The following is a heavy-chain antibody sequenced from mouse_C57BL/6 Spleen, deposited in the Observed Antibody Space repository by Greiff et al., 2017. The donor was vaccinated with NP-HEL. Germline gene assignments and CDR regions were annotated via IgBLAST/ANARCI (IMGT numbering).Heavy chain of an antibody. D-gene: IGHD2-2*01. J-gene: IGHJ1*03. Sequence: EVQLQQSGPELVKPGASVKISCKASGYTFTDYYMNWVKQSHGKSLEWIGDINPNNGGTSYNQKFKGKATLTVDKSSSTAYMELRSLTSEDSAVYYCARSRGYDDWYFDVWGTGTTVTVSS. V-gene: IGHV1-26*01. CDR3: ARSRGYDDWYFDV. CDR2: INPNNGGT. CDR1: GYTFTDYY.